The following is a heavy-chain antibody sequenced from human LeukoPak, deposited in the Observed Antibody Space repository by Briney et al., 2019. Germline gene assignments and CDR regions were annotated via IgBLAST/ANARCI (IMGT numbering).Heavy chain of an antibody. CDR1: GFTFSSYA. J-gene: IGHJ4*02. Sequence: GGSLRLSCAASGFTFSSYAMSWVRQAPGKGLEWVSAISGSGGSTYYADSVKGRFTISRDNSKNTLYLQMNSLRAEDTAVHYCAKDYRVRGVIKYYFDYWGQGTLVTVSS. CDR2: ISGSGGST. CDR3: AKDYRVRGVIKYYFDY. D-gene: IGHD3-10*01. V-gene: IGHV3-23*01.